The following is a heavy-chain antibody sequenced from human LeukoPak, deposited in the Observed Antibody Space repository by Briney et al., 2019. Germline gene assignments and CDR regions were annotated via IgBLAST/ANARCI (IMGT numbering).Heavy chain of an antibody. D-gene: IGHD6-25*01. CDR1: GGSISSYY. V-gene: IGHV4-59*01. CDR3: ARRGRNSSGWQDYL. Sequence: SETLSLTCKVSGGSISSYYWSWIRQPPGKGLEWIANIYYTGSTNYNPSLSSRVTISIDTAKNQFSLKLTSVTAADTAVYYCARRGRNSSGWQDYLWGQGTLVTVSS. CDR2: IYYTGST. J-gene: IGHJ4*02.